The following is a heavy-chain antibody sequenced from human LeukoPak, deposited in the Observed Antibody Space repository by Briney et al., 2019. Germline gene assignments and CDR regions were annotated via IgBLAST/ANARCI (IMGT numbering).Heavy chain of an antibody. Sequence: PGGSLRLSCAASGFTFSSYAMHWVRQAPGKGLEYVSAISSNGGSTYYANSVKGRFTISRDNSKNTLYLQMGSLRAEDMAVYYCARDGMITFGGVDHWGQGTLVTVSS. CDR1: GFTFSSYA. CDR2: ISSNGGST. V-gene: IGHV3-64*01. D-gene: IGHD3-16*01. CDR3: ARDGMITFGGVDH. J-gene: IGHJ4*02.